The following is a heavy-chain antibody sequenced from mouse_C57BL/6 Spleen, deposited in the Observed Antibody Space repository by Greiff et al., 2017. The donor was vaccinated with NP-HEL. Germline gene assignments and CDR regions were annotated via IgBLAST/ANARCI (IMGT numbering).Heavy chain of an antibody. CDR2: ISSGGSYT. CDR3: ARIYDGYYGGFAY. V-gene: IGHV5-6*01. J-gene: IGHJ3*01. Sequence: EVHLVESGGDLVKPGGSLKLSCAASGFTFSSYGMSWVRQTPDKRLEWVATISSGGSYTYYPDSVKGRFTISRDNAKNTLYLQMSSLKSEDTAMYYCARIYDGYYGGFAYWGQGTLVTVSA. D-gene: IGHD2-3*01. CDR1: GFTFSSYG.